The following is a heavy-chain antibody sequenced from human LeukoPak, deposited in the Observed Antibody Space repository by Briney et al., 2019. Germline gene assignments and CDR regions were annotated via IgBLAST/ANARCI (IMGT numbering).Heavy chain of an antibody. CDR1: GGSISSSNW. J-gene: IGHJ6*03. D-gene: IGHD6-13*01. V-gene: IGHV4-4*02. Sequence: KTSETLSLTCAVSGGSISSSNWWSWVRQPPGKGLEWIGEIYHSGSTNYNPSLKSRVTISVDKSKNQFSLKLSSVTAADTAVYHCARRSSSWYYYYYMDVWGKGTTVTISS. CDR2: IYHSGST. CDR3: ARRSSSWYYYYYMDV.